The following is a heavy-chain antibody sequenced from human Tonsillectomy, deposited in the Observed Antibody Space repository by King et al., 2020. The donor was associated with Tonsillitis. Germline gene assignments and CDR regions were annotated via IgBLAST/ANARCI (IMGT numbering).Heavy chain of an antibody. CDR1: GFTFDDYA. CDR2: ISWNSGSI. J-gene: IGHJ4*02. Sequence: EVQLVQSGGGLVQPGRSLRLSCAASGFTFDDYAMHWVRQAPGKGLEWVAGISWNSGSIGYADSVKGRFTISRDNAKNSLYLQMNSLRAEDTAVYYCAKDSAPHYYDSSGYYNWGQGTLVTASS. CDR3: AKDSAPHYYDSSGYYN. D-gene: IGHD3-22*01. V-gene: IGHV3-9*01.